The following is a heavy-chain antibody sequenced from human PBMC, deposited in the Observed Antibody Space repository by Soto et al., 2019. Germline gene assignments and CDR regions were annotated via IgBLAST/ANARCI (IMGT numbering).Heavy chain of an antibody. CDR2: LSGSGIGK. V-gene: IGHV3-23*01. CDR3: AKERYCSDTRCEDFGS. Sequence: EVQLLESGGGLVQPGGSLRLSCEASGFSVTSYAMSWLRQAPGKGLEWVSVLSGSGIGKDYADSVKGRFTISRYNSRNTLYLQMSGLRVEETDAYYCAKERYCSDTRCEDFGSRGQGTLVSVSS. CDR1: GFSVTSYA. J-gene: IGHJ4*02. D-gene: IGHD2-2*01.